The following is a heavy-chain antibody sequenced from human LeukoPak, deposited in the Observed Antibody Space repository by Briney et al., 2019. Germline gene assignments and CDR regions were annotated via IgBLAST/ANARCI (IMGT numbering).Heavy chain of an antibody. V-gene: IGHV3-11*04. CDR3: NWLGKSDVFDI. J-gene: IGHJ3*02. CDR2: ISRSGSSVITT. CDR1: GFTFSDYY. D-gene: IGHD6-19*01. Sequence: GGSLRLSCAAPGFTFSDYYVTWIRQAPGKGLEWVSYISRSGSSVITTHYADSVTGRFTISRDNAKNSLYLQMNSLRAEDTAVYYCNWLGKSDVFDIWGQGTMVTVSS.